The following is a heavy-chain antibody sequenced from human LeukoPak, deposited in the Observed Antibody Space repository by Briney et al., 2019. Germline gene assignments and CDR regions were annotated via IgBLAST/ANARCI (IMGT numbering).Heavy chain of an antibody. Sequence: SVKVSCKASGGTFSSYTISWVRQAPGQGVEWMGRIIPILGIANYAQKFQGRVTITADKSTSTAYMELSSLRSEDTAVYYCARGPDYGDYRDGAFDIWGQGTMVTVSS. CDR2: IIPILGIA. V-gene: IGHV1-69*02. D-gene: IGHD4-17*01. CDR3: ARGPDYGDYRDGAFDI. CDR1: GGTFSSYT. J-gene: IGHJ3*02.